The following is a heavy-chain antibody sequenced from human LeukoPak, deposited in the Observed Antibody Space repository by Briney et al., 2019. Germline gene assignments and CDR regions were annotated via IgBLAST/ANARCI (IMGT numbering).Heavy chain of an antibody. Sequence: RASETLSLTCSVSGVSISGYYWSWMRQPPGKGLEWIGCIYYSGNTDFNPSLKSRVTISVDTSKNQFSLKLSSVTAADTAVYYCARAPNCGGDCYSDYWGQGTLVTVSS. J-gene: IGHJ4*02. V-gene: IGHV4-59*01. CDR1: GVSISGYY. D-gene: IGHD2-21*02. CDR2: IYYSGNT. CDR3: ARAPNCGGDCYSDY.